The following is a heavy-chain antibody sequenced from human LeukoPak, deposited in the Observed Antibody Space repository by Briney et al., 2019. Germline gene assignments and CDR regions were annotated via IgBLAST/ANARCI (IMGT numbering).Heavy chain of an antibody. CDR1: GFTVSSNY. J-gene: IGHJ5*02. CDR3: AKPSSSSWYEH. D-gene: IGHD6-13*01. V-gene: IGHV3-23*01. CDR2: ISGSGGST. Sequence: GRSLRLSCAASGFTVSSNYMSWVRQAPGKGLEWVSVISGSGGSTFYADSVKGRFTISRDNSKNTLYLQMNSLRAEDTAVYFCAKPSSSSWYEHWGQGTLVTVSS.